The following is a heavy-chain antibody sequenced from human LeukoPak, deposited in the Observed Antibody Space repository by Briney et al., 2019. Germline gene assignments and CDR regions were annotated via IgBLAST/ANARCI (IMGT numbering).Heavy chain of an antibody. D-gene: IGHD4-17*01. J-gene: IGHJ4*02. CDR3: ARDDYGDFFFDS. V-gene: IGHV4-59*01. Sequence: PSETLSLTCTVSGGSISSSYWSWIRQPPGKGLEWIGNIYYSGSTNYNPSLKSRVTISVDTSKNQFSLRLSSVTAADTAVYYCARDDYGDFFFDSWGQGTLVTVFS. CDR1: GGSISSSY. CDR2: IYYSGST.